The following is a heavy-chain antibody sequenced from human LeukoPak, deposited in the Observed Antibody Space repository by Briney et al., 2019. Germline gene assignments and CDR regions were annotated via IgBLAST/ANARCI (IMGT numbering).Heavy chain of an antibody. V-gene: IGHV3-48*03. J-gene: IGHJ4*02. CDR2: ISSSGSTI. D-gene: IGHD6-13*01. CDR1: GFTFSSYE. CDR3: ARADDAGYFDY. Sequence: GGSLRLSCAASGFTFSSYEMNWVRQAPGKGLEWVSYISSSGSTIYYADSVKGRFTISRDNAKNSLYLQMNSLRAEDTAVYYCARADDAGYFDYWGQGTLDTVSS.